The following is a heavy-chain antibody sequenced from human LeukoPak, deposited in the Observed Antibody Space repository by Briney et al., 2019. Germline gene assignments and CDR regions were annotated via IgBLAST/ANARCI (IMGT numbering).Heavy chain of an antibody. J-gene: IGHJ3*02. CDR3: ARSRSGTSRAFDI. V-gene: IGHV5-51*01. Sequence: GESLKISCKGSGYSFNNFWIGWVRQMPGKGLEWMGIIYPGDSDTTYSPSFQGQVTISADKSIRTAYLQWSSLKASATAMYSCARSRSGTSRAFDICGQGTMVTVSS. CDR1: GYSFNNFW. D-gene: IGHD3-10*01. CDR2: IYPGDSDT.